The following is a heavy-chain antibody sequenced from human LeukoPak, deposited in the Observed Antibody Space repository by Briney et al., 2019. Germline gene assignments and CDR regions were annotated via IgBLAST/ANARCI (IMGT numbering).Heavy chain of an antibody. CDR1: GGSFSGYY. J-gene: IGHJ4*02. Sequence: PSETLSLTCAVYGGSFSGYYWSWIRQPPGKGLEWIGEINHSGSTNYNPSLKSRVNISVDTSKNQFSLKLSSVTAADTAVYYCASLHRGVAAAGTGYYFDYWGQGTLVTVSS. D-gene: IGHD6-13*01. CDR2: INHSGST. V-gene: IGHV4-34*01. CDR3: ASLHRGVAAAGTGYYFDY.